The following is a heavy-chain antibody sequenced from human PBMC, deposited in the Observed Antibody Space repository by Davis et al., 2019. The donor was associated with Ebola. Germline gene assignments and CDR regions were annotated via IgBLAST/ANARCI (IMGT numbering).Heavy chain of an antibody. CDR3: AREAGLRIAARPGTYYYYYYGMDV. J-gene: IGHJ6*02. V-gene: IGHV3-21*01. CDR2: ISSSSSYI. D-gene: IGHD6-6*01. Sequence: GESLKISCAASGFTFSSYSMNWVRQAPGKGLEWVSSISSSSSYIYYADSVKGRFTISRDNAKNSLYLQMNSLRAEDTAVYYCAREAGLRIAARPGTYYYYYYGMDVWGQGTTVTVSS. CDR1: GFTFSSYS.